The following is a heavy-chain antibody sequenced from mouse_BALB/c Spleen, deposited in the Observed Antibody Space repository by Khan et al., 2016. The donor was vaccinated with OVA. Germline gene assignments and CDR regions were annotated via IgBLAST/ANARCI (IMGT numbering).Heavy chain of an antibody. Sequence: VQLQESGAELVRPGASVKLSCKTSGYIFTNYWIHWVKQRSGQGLEWIARIYPGTDNSYYNEKLKDRATLTADKSSSTVYMQLSSLKSEDSAVYSCAREEALYYFDYWGQGTTLTVSS. CDR3: AREEALYYFDY. D-gene: IGHD3-2*02. CDR2: IYPGTDNS. J-gene: IGHJ2*01. V-gene: IGHV1-76*01. CDR1: GYIFTNYW.